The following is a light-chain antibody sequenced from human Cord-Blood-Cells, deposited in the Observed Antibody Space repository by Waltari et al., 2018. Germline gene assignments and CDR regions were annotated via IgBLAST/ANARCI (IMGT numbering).Light chain of an antibody. CDR3: QSADSSGTYKWV. J-gene: IGLJ3*02. V-gene: IGLV3-25*03. CDR1: ALPKQY. Sequence: SYELTQPPSVSVSPGQTARITCPGDALPKQYAYWYQQKPGQAPVLVIYKDSERPSGIPELFSGSRSGTTVTLTISGGQAEDEADYYCQSADSSGTYKWVFGGGTKLTVL. CDR2: KDS.